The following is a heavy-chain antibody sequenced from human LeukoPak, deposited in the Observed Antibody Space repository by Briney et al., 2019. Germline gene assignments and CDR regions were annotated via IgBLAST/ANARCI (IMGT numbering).Heavy chain of an antibody. D-gene: IGHD6-19*01. CDR1: GGPISSSSYF. CDR3: ARSSGFFPFDQ. J-gene: IGHJ4*02. Sequence: SETLSLTCTVSGGPISSSSYFWGWLRQLPGKGLEGIGTIHYSGSTYYNPSLKRRVTISVDTSKNQFSLRLTSVTAADTAVFYCARSSGFFPFDQWGQGTLVAVSS. CDR2: IHYSGST. V-gene: IGHV4-39*01.